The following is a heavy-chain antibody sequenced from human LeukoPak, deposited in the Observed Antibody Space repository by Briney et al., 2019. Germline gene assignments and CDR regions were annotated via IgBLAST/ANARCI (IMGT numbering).Heavy chain of an antibody. CDR3: ATDINDDFWSGYYGFDY. CDR1: GYTLTELS. D-gene: IGHD3-3*01. Sequence: ASVKVSCKVSGYTLTELSMHWVRQAPGKGLEWMGGFDSEDGETIYAQKFQGRVTMTEDTSTDTAYMELSSLRSEDTAVYYCATDINDDFWSGYYGFDYWGQGTLVTVSS. J-gene: IGHJ4*02. CDR2: FDSEDGET. V-gene: IGHV1-24*01.